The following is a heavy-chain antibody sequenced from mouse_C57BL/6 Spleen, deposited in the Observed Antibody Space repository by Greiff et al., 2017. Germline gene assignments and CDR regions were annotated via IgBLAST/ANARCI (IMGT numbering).Heavy chain of an antibody. D-gene: IGHD1-2*01. CDR3: AISLFITTVNPFAY. CDR2: IHPSDSDT. J-gene: IGHJ3*01. CDR1: GYTFTSYW. V-gene: IGHV1-74*01. Sequence: QVQLQQPGAELVKPGASVKVSCKASGYTFTSYWMHWVKQRPGQGLEWIGRIHPSDSDTNYNQKFKGKATLTVDQSSSTAYMQLSSLTSEDAAVYYCAISLFITTVNPFAYWGQGTLVTVSA.